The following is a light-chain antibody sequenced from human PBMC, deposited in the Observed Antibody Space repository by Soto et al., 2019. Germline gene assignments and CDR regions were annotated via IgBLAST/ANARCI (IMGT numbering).Light chain of an antibody. V-gene: IGKV3-15*01. CDR1: QRVSSN. J-gene: IGKJ1*01. Sequence: EIVMTQSPATLSVSPGERATLSCRASQRVSSNLAWYPQKPGQAPRLLIYGASTRATGIPARFNGSGSGTAFTHTSSGVKSYYSSVYYRQQYNNWTFPSWTLGHGTKVEIK. CDR3: QQYNNWTFPSWT. CDR2: GAS.